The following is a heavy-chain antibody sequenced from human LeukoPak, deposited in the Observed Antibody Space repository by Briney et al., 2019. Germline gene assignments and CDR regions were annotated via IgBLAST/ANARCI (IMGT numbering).Heavy chain of an antibody. CDR1: GGSFSGYY. CDR3: ARASSGGWFDP. CDR2: INHSGST. J-gene: IGHJ5*02. Sequence: SETLSLTCAVYGGSFSGYYWSWIRQPPGKGLEWIGEINHSGSTNYNPSLKSRVTISVDTSKNQFSLKLSSVTAADTAVNYCARASSGGWFDPWGQGTLVTVSS. V-gene: IGHV4-34*01. D-gene: IGHD3-16*01.